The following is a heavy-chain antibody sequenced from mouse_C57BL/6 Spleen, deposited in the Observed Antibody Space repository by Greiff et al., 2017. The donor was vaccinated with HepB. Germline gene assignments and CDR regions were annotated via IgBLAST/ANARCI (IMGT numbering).Heavy chain of an antibody. D-gene: IGHD1-1*01. CDR3: AREDYGSSYDYAMDY. CDR1: GYSITSGYY. Sequence: EVQLQESGPGLVKPSQSLSLTCSVTGYSITSGYYWNWIRQFPGNKLEWMGYISYDGSNNYNPSLKNRISITRDTSKKQFFLKLNSVTTEDTATYYWAREDYGSSYDYAMDYWGQGTSVTVSS. CDR2: ISYDGSN. V-gene: IGHV3-6*01. J-gene: IGHJ4*01.